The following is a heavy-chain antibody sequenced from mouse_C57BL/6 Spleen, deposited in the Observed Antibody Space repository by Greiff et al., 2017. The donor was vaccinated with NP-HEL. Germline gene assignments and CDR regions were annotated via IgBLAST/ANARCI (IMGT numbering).Heavy chain of an antibody. CDR3: ARGTTVVGGYFDY. CDR1: GYAFSSSW. D-gene: IGHD1-1*01. J-gene: IGHJ2*01. Sequence: QVQLQQPGPELVKPGASVKISCKASGYAFSSSWMNWVKQRPGKGLEWIGRIYPGDGDTNYNGKFKGKATLTADKSSSTAYMQLSSLTSEDSAVYFCARGTTVVGGYFDYWGQGTTLTVSS. V-gene: IGHV1-82*01. CDR2: IYPGDGDT.